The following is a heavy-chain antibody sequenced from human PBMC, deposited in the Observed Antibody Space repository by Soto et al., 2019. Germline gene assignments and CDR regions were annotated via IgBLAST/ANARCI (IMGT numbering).Heavy chain of an antibody. CDR1: GGSISSYY. CDR2: IYYSGST. V-gene: IGHV4-59*01. Sequence: SATLSLPCTVSGGSISSYYWSWIRQPPGKGLEWIGYIYYSGSTNYNPSLKSRVTISVDTSKNQFSLKLSSVTAADTAVYYCAREYSSSSGYYYYYGMDVWGQGTTVTVSS. J-gene: IGHJ6*02. CDR3: AREYSSSSGYYYYYGMDV. D-gene: IGHD6-6*01.